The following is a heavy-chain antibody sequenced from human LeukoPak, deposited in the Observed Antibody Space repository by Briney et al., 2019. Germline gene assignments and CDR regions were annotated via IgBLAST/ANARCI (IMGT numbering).Heavy chain of an antibody. J-gene: IGHJ2*01. CDR1: GFTFSSYE. CDR3: AREMRATISRYFDL. D-gene: IGHD5-24*01. Sequence: PGGSLRLSCAACGFTFSSYEMNWVRQAPGKGLEWVSYISSSGGTKDYADSVKGRFTISRDNAQNSLSLQMNSLRAEDTAVYYCAREMRATISRYFDLWGRGTLVTVSS. CDR2: ISSSGGTK. V-gene: IGHV3-48*03.